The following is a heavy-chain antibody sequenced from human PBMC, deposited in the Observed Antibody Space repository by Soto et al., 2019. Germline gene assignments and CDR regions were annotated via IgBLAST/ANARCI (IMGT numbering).Heavy chain of an antibody. D-gene: IGHD6-13*01. CDR2: INPSGGST. V-gene: IGHV1-46*01. CDR1: GYTFTSYY. CDR3: ARDQAYSSPLKYGMDV. J-gene: IGHJ6*02. Sequence: ASVKVSFKASGYTFTSYYMHWVRQAPGQGLEWMGIINPSGGSTSYAQKFQGRVTMTRDTSTSTVYMELSSLRSEDTAVYYCARDQAYSSPLKYGMDVWGQGSTVTVSS.